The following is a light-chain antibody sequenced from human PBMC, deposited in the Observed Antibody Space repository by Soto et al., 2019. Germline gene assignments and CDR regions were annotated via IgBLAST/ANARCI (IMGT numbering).Light chain of an antibody. Sequence: DIQMTQSPCTLPASVGDRVTITCRASQSISSWLAWYQQKPGKAPKLLIYDASSLESGVPSRFSGSGSGTEFTLTISSLQPDDFATYYCQQYNSYLKTFGQGTKVDI. CDR2: DAS. J-gene: IGKJ1*01. CDR3: QQYNSYLKT. V-gene: IGKV1-5*01. CDR1: QSISSW.